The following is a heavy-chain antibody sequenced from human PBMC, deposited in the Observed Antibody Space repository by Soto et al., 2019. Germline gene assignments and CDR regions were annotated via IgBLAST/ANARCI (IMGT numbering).Heavy chain of an antibody. D-gene: IGHD3-10*01. Sequence: EAQLVESGGGLVQPGGSLRLSCLFSGFTSHDYAMHWVRKPPGKGLEWVSGIYWNGGDTGYADSVKGRFTISIDKAQNFLYLQMNSLRPDDTAFYYCVKDVSPGGADVWGQGTTVTVSS. CDR1: GFTSHDYA. J-gene: IGHJ6*02. CDR3: VKDVSPGGADV. V-gene: IGHV3-9*02. CDR2: IYWNGGDT.